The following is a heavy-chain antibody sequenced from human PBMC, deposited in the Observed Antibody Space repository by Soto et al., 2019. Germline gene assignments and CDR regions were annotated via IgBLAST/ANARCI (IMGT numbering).Heavy chain of an antibody. V-gene: IGHV3-30-3*01. J-gene: IGHJ6*02. CDR3: ARVATGTPWDNYYYSGMDV. CDR1: GFTFSSYA. Sequence: QVQLVESGGGVVQPGRYLRLSCAASGFTFSSYAMHWVRQAPGKGLAWVAVISYDGSNKYYADSVKGRFTISRDNSKNTLYLQMNSVRAEGTAVYYCARVATGTPWDNYYYSGMDVWGQGTTVTVSS. CDR2: ISYDGSNK. D-gene: IGHD1-1*01.